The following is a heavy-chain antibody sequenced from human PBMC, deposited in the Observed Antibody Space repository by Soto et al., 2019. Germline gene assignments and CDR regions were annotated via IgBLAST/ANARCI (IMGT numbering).Heavy chain of an antibody. V-gene: IGHV1-18*01. Sequence: ASVEVSCKASGYTFTSYGISWVRQAPGQGLEWMGWISAYNGNTNYAQKLQGRVTMTTDTSTSTAYMELRSLRSDDTAVYYCARGISGSYYVAFDYWGQGTLVTVSS. D-gene: IGHD1-26*01. CDR2: ISAYNGNT. CDR3: ARGISGSYYVAFDY. J-gene: IGHJ4*02. CDR1: GYTFTSYG.